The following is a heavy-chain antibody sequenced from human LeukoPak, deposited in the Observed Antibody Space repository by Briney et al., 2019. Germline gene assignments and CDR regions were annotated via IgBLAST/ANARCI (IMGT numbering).Heavy chain of an antibody. V-gene: IGHV4-38-2*01. CDR3: VRVGAGWSATYYFDY. J-gene: IGHJ4*02. CDR1: GYSITTGYY. D-gene: IGHD3-3*01. Sequence: KPSETLSLPCAVSGYSITTGYYWGWIRQPPGKGLEWIGTIYYTGSTHYNPSLESRATISLDPSKNQFSLTLTSVTAADTAVYFCVRVGAGWSATYYFDYWGQGTLVTVFS. CDR2: IYYTGST.